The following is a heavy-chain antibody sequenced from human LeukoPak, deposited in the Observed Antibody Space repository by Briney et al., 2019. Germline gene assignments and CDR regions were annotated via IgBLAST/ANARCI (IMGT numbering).Heavy chain of an antibody. CDR2: INYSGST. V-gene: IGHV4-30-4*01. CDR1: GGSISSDNYQ. Sequence: PSETLSLTCTVSGGSISSDNYQWSWLRQPPGKGLEWIGYINYSGSTYYNPSLKSRVTISVDTSKNQFFLKLSSVTAADTAVYYCARYCSGSTWFDPWGQGTLVTVSS. J-gene: IGHJ5*02. D-gene: IGHD3-10*01. CDR3: ARYCSGSTWFDP.